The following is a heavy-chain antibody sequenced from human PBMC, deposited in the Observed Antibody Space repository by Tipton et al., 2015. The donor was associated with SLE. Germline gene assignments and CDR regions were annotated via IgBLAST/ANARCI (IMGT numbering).Heavy chain of an antibody. CDR2: ISSNGGST. CDR3: VKGDYGGNSGNALDI. D-gene: IGHD4-23*01. Sequence: SLRLSCSASGFTFSSYAMHWVRRAPGKGLEYVSAISSNGGSTYYADSVKGRFTISRDNSKNTLYLQMSSLRAEDTAVYYCVKGDYGGNSGNALDIWGQGSMVTVSS. CDR1: GFTFSSYA. V-gene: IGHV3-64D*08. J-gene: IGHJ3*02.